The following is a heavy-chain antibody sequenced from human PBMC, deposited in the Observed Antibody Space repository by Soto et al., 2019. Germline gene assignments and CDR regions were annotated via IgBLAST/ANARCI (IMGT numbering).Heavy chain of an antibody. D-gene: IGHD2-15*01. Sequence: PGESLRLSCAASGFTLSDYYMSWIRQAPGKGLEWVSYISSSGSTIYYADSVKGRFTISRDNAKNSLYLQMNSLRAEDTAVYYCARDAPSYCSGGSCYVFWGQGTLVTVSS. CDR3: ARDAPSYCSGGSCYVF. CDR2: ISSSGSTI. J-gene: IGHJ4*02. V-gene: IGHV3-11*04. CDR1: GFTLSDYY.